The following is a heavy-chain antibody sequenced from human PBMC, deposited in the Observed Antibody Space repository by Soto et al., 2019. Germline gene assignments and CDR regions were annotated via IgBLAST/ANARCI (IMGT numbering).Heavy chain of an antibody. CDR3: AKGKSTGDIDWFDP. CDR1: GFTLQNYA. Sequence: GGSLRLSCAASGFTLQNYAMAWVRQAPGKGLEWVSTLIGGHYGTAYSYSVKGRFTVSRDNSKNCLYLQMNSLGVEDTAMYFCAKGKSTGDIDWFDPWGQGSLVTVSS. V-gene: IGHV3-23*01. CDR2: LIGGHYGT. J-gene: IGHJ5*02. D-gene: IGHD3-10*01.